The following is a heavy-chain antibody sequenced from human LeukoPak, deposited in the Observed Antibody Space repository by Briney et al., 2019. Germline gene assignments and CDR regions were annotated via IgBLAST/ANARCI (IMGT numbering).Heavy chain of an antibody. J-gene: IGHJ2*01. CDR1: GSTFSAYS. CDR3: ARDKQPYRSNFWYFDL. Sequence: GGSLRLSCAASGSTFSAYSMNWVRQAPGKGLEWVSFISGGSDTIYNAHSVKGRFTISRDNAKNSLYLQMNSLGDEDTAVYYCARDKQPYRSNFWYFDLWGRGTLVTVSS. V-gene: IGHV3-48*02. D-gene: IGHD6-13*01. CDR2: ISGGSDTI.